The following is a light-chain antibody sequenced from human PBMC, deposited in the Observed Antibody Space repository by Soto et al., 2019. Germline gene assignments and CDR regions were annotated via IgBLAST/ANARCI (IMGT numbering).Light chain of an antibody. CDR1: SSDVGRYNY. CDR2: EVS. J-gene: IGLJ1*01. Sequence: QSALTQPASVSGSPGQSITISCTGTSSDVGRYNYVSWYQQHPGKAPKLMIYEVSNRPSGVSNRFSGSKSGNTASLTISGLQAEDEADYYCSSYTSSSIDYVFGTGTQLTVL. CDR3: SSYTSSSIDYV. V-gene: IGLV2-14*01.